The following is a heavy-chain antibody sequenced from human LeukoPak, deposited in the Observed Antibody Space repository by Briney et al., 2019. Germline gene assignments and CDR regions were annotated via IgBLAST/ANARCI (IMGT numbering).Heavy chain of an antibody. J-gene: IGHJ6*03. Sequence: ASVKVSCKASGYTFTGYYMHWVRQAPGQGLEWMGWMNPNSGNTGYAQKFQGRVTMTRNTSISTAYMELSSLRSEDTAVYYCARVPYYYYYMDVWGKGATVTISS. V-gene: IGHV1-8*02. CDR3: ARVPYYYYYMDV. CDR1: GYTFTGYY. CDR2: MNPNSGNT.